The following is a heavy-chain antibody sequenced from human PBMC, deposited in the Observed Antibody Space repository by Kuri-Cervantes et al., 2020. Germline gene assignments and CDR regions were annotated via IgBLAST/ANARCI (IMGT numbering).Heavy chain of an antibody. Sequence: SETLSLTCTVSGGSISSSSYYWGWIRQPPGKGLEWIGSIYYSGSTYYNPSLKSRVTISVDTSKNQFSLKLSSVTAADTAVYYCARGRHYYDSSGQTKPAFDIWGRGTMVTVSS. D-gene: IGHD3-22*01. CDR1: GGSISSSSYY. CDR2: IYYSGST. J-gene: IGHJ3*02. V-gene: IGHV4-39*07. CDR3: ARGRHYYDSSGQTKPAFDI.